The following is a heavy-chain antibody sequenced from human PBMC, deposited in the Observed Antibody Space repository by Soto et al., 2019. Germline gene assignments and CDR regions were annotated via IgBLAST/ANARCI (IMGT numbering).Heavy chain of an antibody. J-gene: IGHJ4*02. CDR1: GTSTTAYY. CDR3: ARDPELHGLDY. D-gene: IGHD2-21*01. V-gene: IGHV4-59*01. CDR2: ISYRGSP. Sequence: QVRLQESGPGLVKPSETLSLTCNVSGTSTTAYYWTWIRQPPGKALEWIGYISYRGSPKYNPPLKGRVAVSLDTSRNQFSLKLTPVTASDTAIYFCARDPELHGLDYWGQGTLVTVS.